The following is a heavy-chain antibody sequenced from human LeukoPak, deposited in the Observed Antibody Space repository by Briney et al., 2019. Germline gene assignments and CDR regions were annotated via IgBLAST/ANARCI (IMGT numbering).Heavy chain of an antibody. J-gene: IGHJ5*02. CDR1: GFAFDVYG. V-gene: IGHV3-20*01. D-gene: IGHD5-12*01. CDR3: ARVMREWLSTNWFDP. Sequence: GGTLRLSCAASGFAFDVYGMSWVREAPGKGLEWVSGINWNGGSTGYADSVKGRFTISRDNAKNSLYLQMNSLGAEDTALYHGARVMREWLSTNWFDPWGQGTLVTVSS. CDR2: INWNGGST.